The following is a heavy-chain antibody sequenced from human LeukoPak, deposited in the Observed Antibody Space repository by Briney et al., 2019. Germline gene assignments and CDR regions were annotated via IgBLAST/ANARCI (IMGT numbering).Heavy chain of an antibody. D-gene: IGHD6-19*01. CDR2: ISGNSDGA. CDR1: GFTFSNYV. J-gene: IGHJ4*02. Sequence: GGSLRLSCAASGFTFSNYVMGWVRQAPGKGLEWVSAISGNSDGADYADSVRGRFTISRDNSQNMVYQQMNSLRAEDTAVYYCAREGSGWYDYWGQGTLVTVSS. CDR3: AREGSGWYDY. V-gene: IGHV3-23*01.